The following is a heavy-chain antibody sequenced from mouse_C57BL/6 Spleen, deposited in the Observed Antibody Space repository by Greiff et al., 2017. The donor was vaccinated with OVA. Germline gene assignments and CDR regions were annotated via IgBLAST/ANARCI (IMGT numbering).Heavy chain of an antibody. D-gene: IGHD1-1*01. Sequence: EVQLVESEGGLVQPGSSMKLSCTASGFTFSDYYMAWVRQVPEKGLEWVANINYDSSSTYYLDSLKSRFIISRDNAKNILYLQMSSLKSEDTATYYCARDKDYGSSYGAGYFDYWGQGTTLTVSS. J-gene: IGHJ2*01. V-gene: IGHV5-16*01. CDR3: ARDKDYGSSYGAGYFDY. CDR1: GFTFSDYY. CDR2: INYDSSST.